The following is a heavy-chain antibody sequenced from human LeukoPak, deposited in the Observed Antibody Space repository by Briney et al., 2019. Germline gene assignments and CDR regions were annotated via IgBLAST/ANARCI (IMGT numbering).Heavy chain of an antibody. CDR3: ARLAVTDPRWFDP. CDR1: GGTFSSYA. V-gene: IGHV1-69*04. Sequence: SVKVSCKASGGTFSSYAISWVRQAPGQGLEWMGRIIPILGIASYAQKFQGRVTITADKSTSTAYMELSSLRSEDTAVYYCARLAVTDPRWFDPWGQGTLVTVSS. CDR2: IIPILGIA. J-gene: IGHJ5*02. D-gene: IGHD2-21*02.